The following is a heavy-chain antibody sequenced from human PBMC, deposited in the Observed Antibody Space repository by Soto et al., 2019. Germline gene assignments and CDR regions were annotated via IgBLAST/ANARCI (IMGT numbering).Heavy chain of an antibody. D-gene: IGHD7-27*01. V-gene: IGHV2-5*02. J-gene: IGHJ4*02. CDR2: IYWDDDK. Sequence: QITLKESGPTLVKPTQTLTLTCTFSGFSLSNSGVGVGWIRQLPGKALEWLALIYWDDDKRYSPSLKSRLTITKDTTKNQVVLTMTNMDPVDTATYYCAHSLIPNWGSRGAFDYWGQGTLVTVAS. CDR3: AHSLIPNWGSRGAFDY. CDR1: GFSLSNSGVG.